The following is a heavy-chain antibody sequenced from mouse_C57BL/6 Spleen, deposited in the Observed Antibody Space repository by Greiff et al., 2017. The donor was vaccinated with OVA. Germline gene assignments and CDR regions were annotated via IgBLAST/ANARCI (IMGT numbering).Heavy chain of an antibody. V-gene: IGHV2-2*01. CDR2: IWSGGST. J-gene: IGHJ2*01. CDR3: ARIGTGVPFDY. Sequence: QVQLQQSGPGLVQPSQCLSITCTVSGFSLTSYGVHWVRQSPGKGLAWLGVIWSGGSTDYNAAFISRLSISKDNSKSQGFFKMNRLQADDTAIYYGARIGTGVPFDYWGQGTTLTVSA. CDR1: GFSLTSYG. D-gene: IGHD1-1*01.